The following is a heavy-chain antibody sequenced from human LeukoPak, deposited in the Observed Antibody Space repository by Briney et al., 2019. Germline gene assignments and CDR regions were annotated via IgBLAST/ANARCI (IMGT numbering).Heavy chain of an antibody. V-gene: IGHV3-23*01. CDR2: ISGSGGST. CDR3: APGVDAVADY. D-gene: IGHD3-3*01. J-gene: IGHJ4*02. Sequence: GGSLRLSCAAPGFTFSSYAMSWVRQVPGKGLEWVSAISGSGGSTYYADSVKGRFTISRDNSKNTLYLQMNSLRAEDTAVYYCAPGVDAVADYWGQGTLVTVSS. CDR1: GFTFSSYA.